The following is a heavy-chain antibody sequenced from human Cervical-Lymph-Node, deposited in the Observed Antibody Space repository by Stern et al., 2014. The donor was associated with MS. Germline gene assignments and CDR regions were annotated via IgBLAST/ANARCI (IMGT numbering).Heavy chain of an antibody. J-gene: IGHJ4*02. CDR3: VHMMDWFCTTTSCNPNYFDY. D-gene: IGHD2-8*01. CDR1: GFSLTTSGVG. V-gene: IGHV2-5*04. Sequence: QVTLRESGPTLVKPTQTLTLTCTFSGFSLTTSGVGVGWIRQPPGKALQWLALIYWNDVKDYSPSLKSRLTITKDTSKNQVVLTMTNMDPMDTGTYYCVHMMDWFCTTTSCNPNYFDYWGQGTLVTVSS. CDR2: IYWNDVK.